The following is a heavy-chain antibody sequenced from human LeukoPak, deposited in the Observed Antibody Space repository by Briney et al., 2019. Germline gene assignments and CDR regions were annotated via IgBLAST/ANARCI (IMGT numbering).Heavy chain of an antibody. J-gene: IGHJ5*02. V-gene: IGHV3-30*18. CDR3: AKDLTGETVVAATYNWFDP. CDR2: ISYDGSNK. Sequence: GGSLRLSCAASGFTFSSYGMHWVRQAPGKGLEWVAVISYDGSNKYYADSVKGRFTISRDNSENTLYLQMNSLRAEDTAVYYCAKDLTGETVVAATYNWFDPWGQGTLVTVSS. CDR1: GFTFSSYG. D-gene: IGHD2-15*01.